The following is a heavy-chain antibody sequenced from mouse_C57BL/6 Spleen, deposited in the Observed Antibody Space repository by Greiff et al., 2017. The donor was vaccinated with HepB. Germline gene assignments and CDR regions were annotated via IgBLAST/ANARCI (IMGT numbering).Heavy chain of an antibody. Sequence: QVQLQQSGAELARPGASVKLSCKASGYTFTSYGISWVKQRTGQGLEWIGEIYPRSGNTYYNEKFKGKATLTADKSSSTAYMELRSLTSEDSAVYFCASGDEGYFDYWGQGITLTVSS. CDR3: ASGDEGYFDY. V-gene: IGHV1-81*01. J-gene: IGHJ2*01. CDR1: GYTFTSYG. CDR2: IYPRSGNT.